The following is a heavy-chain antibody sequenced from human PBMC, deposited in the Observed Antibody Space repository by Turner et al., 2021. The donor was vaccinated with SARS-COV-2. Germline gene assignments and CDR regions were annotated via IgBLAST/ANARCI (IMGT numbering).Heavy chain of an antibody. CDR2: IYYRGST. CDR3: ARELRFNWLDS. J-gene: IGHJ5*01. D-gene: IGHD3-3*01. V-gene: IGHV4-59*01. CDR1: GGPISSDF. Sequence: QVQLQESGPGLVKPTETLSLTCTVSGGPISSDFWSWIRQPPGKGLEWIGYIYYRGSTNYNPSLKSRVTMSVDTSKNQFSLKLRSVTAADTAVYYCARELRFNWLDSWGQGTLVTVSS.